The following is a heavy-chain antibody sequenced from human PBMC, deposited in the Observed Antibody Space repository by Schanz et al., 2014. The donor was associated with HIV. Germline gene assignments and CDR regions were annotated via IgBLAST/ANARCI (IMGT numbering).Heavy chain of an antibody. J-gene: IGHJ3*02. CDR1: GYTFSSYS. CDR3: ARDRGSISWMGRAFDI. CDR2: ISPSNGNT. D-gene: IGHD2-2*01. V-gene: IGHV1-18*01. Sequence: QVQLVQSGTEVKKPGASVRVSCKASGYTFSSYSLSWVRQAPGQGLEWMGWISPSNGNTNYAQKFQGRVTMTTDTSTSTAYMDLRSLRSDDTAVYYCARDRGSISWMGRAFDIWGQGTMVTVSS.